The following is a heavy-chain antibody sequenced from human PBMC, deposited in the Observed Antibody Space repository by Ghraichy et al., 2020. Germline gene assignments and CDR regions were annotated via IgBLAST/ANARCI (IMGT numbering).Heavy chain of an antibody. D-gene: IGHD3-22*01. CDR2: IYHSGST. CDR1: GFSISSPFY. CDR3: ARDLVYYYDSIDQGAFDI. Sequence: SETLSLTCAVSGFSISSPFYWGWIRQPPGKGLEWIGSIYHSGSTYYNPSLKSRVTMSVDTSKTQFSLKLSSVTAADTAVYYCARDLVYYYDSIDQGAFDIWGQGTMVTVSS. V-gene: IGHV4-38-2*02. J-gene: IGHJ3*02.